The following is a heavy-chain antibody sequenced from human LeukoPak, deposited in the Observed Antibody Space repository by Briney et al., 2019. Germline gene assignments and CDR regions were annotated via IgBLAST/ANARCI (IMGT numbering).Heavy chain of an antibody. D-gene: IGHD6-13*01. Sequence: ASVKVSCKASGYTFTNYYIHWVRQAPGQGLEWMAIINPSSGSTNYAQKFQGRVTMTRDTSTSTVYMELSSLRSEDTVMYYCAREYSNSQFDYWGQGTLVTVSS. CDR2: INPSSGST. V-gene: IGHV1-46*01. J-gene: IGHJ4*02. CDR3: AREYSNSQFDY. CDR1: GYTFTNYY.